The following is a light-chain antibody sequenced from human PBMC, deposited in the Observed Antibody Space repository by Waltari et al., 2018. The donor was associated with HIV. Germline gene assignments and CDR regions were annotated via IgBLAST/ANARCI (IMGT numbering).Light chain of an antibody. CDR1: NSDIGTYDY. Sequence: QPALTQPPSASGSHGQSVTLPCTGTNSDIGTYDYVSWYQQHPGKPPKLDISEVTKRPSGVSDRFSGSKSGNTAFLTVSGLQAEDEADYYCSSFANRDGFYVLFGGGTRLTVL. CDR2: EVT. J-gene: IGLJ2*01. V-gene: IGLV2-8*01. CDR3: SSFANRDGFYVL.